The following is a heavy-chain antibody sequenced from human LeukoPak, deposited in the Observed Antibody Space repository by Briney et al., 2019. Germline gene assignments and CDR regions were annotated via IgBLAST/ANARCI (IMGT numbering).Heavy chain of an antibody. CDR1: GGTFSSYA. V-gene: IGHV1-69*06. J-gene: IGHJ6*03. CDR2: IIPIFGTA. Sequence: GASVKVSCKASGGTFSSYAISWVRQAPGQGLEWMGGIIPIFGTANYAQKFQGRVTITADKSTSTAYMELSSLRSEDTAVYYCARETYDFWSGYYPYYYYYMDVWGKGTTVTVSS. CDR3: ARETYDFWSGYYPYYYYYMDV. D-gene: IGHD3-3*01.